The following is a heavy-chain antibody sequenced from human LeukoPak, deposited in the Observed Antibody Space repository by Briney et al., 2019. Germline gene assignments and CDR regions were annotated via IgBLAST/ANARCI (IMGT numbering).Heavy chain of an antibody. CDR1: GGSFSGYY. D-gene: IGHD6-19*01. CDR3: ARGFRPDFIGHSKGWYRPGFDP. Sequence: SETLSLTCAVYGGSFSGYYWSWIRQPPGKGLEWIGEINHSGSTNYNPSLKSRVPISVDTSKNQFSLKLSSVTAADTAVYYCARGFRPDFIGHSKGWYRPGFDPWGQGTLVTVSS. CDR2: INHSGST. J-gene: IGHJ5*02. V-gene: IGHV4-34*01.